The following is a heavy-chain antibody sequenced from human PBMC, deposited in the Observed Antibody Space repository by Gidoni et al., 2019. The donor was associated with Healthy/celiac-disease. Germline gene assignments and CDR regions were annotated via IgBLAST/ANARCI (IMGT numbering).Heavy chain of an antibody. CDR1: GSTFSSYP. CDR3: AKVAAGTRGSFDY. V-gene: IGHV3-23*01. J-gene: IGHJ4*02. CDR2: ISGSGGST. Sequence: EVQLLESGGGLVPPGGSLRLSCAASGSTFSSYPMGWVRQARGTGLEWVSAISGSGGSTYYADSVKGLFTISRDNSKNTLYLQRNSLRAEDTAVYYCAKVAAGTRGSFDYWGQGTLVTVSS. D-gene: IGHD6-13*01.